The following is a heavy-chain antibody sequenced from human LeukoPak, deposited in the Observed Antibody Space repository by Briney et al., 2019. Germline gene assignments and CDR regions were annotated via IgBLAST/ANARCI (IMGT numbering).Heavy chain of an antibody. CDR2: ISAYNGNT. D-gene: IGHD2-15*01. Sequence: GASLKVSCKASGYTFTSYGISWARQASGKGLEWMGWISAYNGNTKYAQKLQGRVTMTTDTSTSTAYMELRSVRSDDTAVYYCARLRRVGDYFDYWGQGTLVTVSS. J-gene: IGHJ4*02. CDR1: GYTFTSYG. CDR3: ARLRRVGDYFDY. V-gene: IGHV1-18*01.